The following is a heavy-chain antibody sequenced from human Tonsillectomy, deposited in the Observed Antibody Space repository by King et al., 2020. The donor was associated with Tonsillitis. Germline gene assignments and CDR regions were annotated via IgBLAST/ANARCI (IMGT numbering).Heavy chain of an antibody. Sequence: VQLVQSGAEVKKPGASVKVSCQASGYTFTNYGITWVRQAPGQGPEWMGWISVYNGNTENAQKFQGRVTMTTDTSTSTAYLELRSLRSDDTVVYYCARDRLGIATGLDSKQAFDAWGQGTTVIVTS. D-gene: IGHD6-13*01. J-gene: IGHJ3*01. CDR1: GYTFTNYG. CDR3: ARDRLGIATGLDSKQAFDA. CDR2: ISVYNGNT. V-gene: IGHV1-18*04.